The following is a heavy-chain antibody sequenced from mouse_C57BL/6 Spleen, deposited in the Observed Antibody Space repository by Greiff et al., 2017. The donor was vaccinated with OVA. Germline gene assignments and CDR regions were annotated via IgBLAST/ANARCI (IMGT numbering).Heavy chain of an antibody. CDR3: ARGDYDNYNYAMDY. CDR2: IYPGSGNT. CDR1: GYTFTDYY. J-gene: IGHJ4*01. Sequence: QVQLKESGAELVRPGASVKLSCKASGYTFTDYYINWVKQRPGQGLEWIARIYPGSGNTYYNEKFKGKATLTAEKSSSTAYMQLSSLTSEDSAVYFCARGDYDNYNYAMDYWGQGTSVTVSS. D-gene: IGHD2-1*01. V-gene: IGHV1-76*01.